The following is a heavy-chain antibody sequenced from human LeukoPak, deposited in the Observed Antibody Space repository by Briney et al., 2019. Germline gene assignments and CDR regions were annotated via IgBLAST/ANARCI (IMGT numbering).Heavy chain of an antibody. J-gene: IGHJ6*02. V-gene: IGHV4-34*01. CDR1: GGSFSGYY. CDR3: ARDPEEYYDFWSGYYQNERYYYYGMDV. CDR2: INHSGST. D-gene: IGHD3-3*01. Sequence: SETLSLTCAVYGGSFSGYYWSWIRQPPGKGLEWIGEINHSGSTYYNPSLKSRVTISVDTSKNQFSLKLSSVTAADTAVYYCARDPEEYYDFWSGYYQNERYYYYGMDVWGQGTTVTVSS.